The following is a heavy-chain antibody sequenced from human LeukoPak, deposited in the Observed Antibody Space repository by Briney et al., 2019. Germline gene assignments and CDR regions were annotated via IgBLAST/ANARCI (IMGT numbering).Heavy chain of an antibody. CDR1: GFSFSNYE. Sequence: GGSLRLSCAASGFSFSNYEMNWVRQAPGKGLEWVSYISTSGRPTYYADSVKGRLTISRDNAKNSLYLQMNSLRAEDTAAYYCASRSYSSNGNDYWGQGTLVTVSS. CDR3: ASRSYSSNGNDY. CDR2: ISTSGRPT. J-gene: IGHJ4*02. V-gene: IGHV3-48*03. D-gene: IGHD2-8*01.